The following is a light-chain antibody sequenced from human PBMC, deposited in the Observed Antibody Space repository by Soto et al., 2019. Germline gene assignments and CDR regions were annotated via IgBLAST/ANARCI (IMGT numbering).Light chain of an antibody. J-gene: IGLJ2*01. Sequence: QSALTQPPSASGSPGQSVTISCTGTSSDVGGYNYVSWYQHHPGKAPKLMIYEVSKRPSGVPDRVSGSKSGNTASLTVSWLQAEDEADYYCCSYAGSNSLVFGGVTKLTVL. V-gene: IGLV2-8*01. CDR2: EVS. CDR1: SSDVGGYNY. CDR3: CSYAGSNSLV.